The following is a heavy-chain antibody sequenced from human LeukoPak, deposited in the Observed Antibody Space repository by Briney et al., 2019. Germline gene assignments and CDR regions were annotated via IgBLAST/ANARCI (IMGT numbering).Heavy chain of an antibody. CDR3: ARPTRYCSGGTCYSGGYFDY. V-gene: IGHV1-18*01. J-gene: IGHJ4*02. CDR1: GYTFTSYG. Sequence: ASVKVSCKASGYTFTSYGISWVRQAPGQGLEWMGWIRAYNGNTNYAQKLQGRVTMTTDTSTSTAYMELRSLRSDDTAVYYCARPTRYCSGGTCYSGGYFDYWGQGTLVTVSS. D-gene: IGHD2-15*01. CDR2: IRAYNGNT.